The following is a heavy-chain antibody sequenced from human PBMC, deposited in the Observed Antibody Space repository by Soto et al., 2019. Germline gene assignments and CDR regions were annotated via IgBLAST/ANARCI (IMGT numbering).Heavy chain of an antibody. J-gene: IGHJ6*03. CDR2: IYYSGST. V-gene: IGHV4-59*08. CDR1: GGSISSYY. D-gene: IGHD3-3*01. CDR3: ARQKLSPRFVEWLPNYYYYMDV. Sequence: SETLSLTCTVSGGSISSYYWSWIRQPPGKGLEWIGYIYYSGSTNYSPSLKSRVTISVDTSKNQFSLKLSSVTAAYTAVYYCARQKLSPRFVEWLPNYYYYMDVWGKGTSVTVSS.